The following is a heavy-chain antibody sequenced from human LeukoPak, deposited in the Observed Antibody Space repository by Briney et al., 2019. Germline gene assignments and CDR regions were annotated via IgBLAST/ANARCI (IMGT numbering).Heavy chain of an antibody. CDR3: AELGITMIGGV. CDR2: ISSSSSYI. CDR1: GFTFSSYS. Sequence: GGSLRLSCAASGFTFSSYSMNWVRQAPGKGLEWVSCISSSSSYIYYADSVKGRFTISRDNAKNSLYLQMNSLRAEDTAVYYCAELGITMIGGVWGKGTTVTISS. J-gene: IGHJ6*04. D-gene: IGHD3-10*02. V-gene: IGHV3-21*01.